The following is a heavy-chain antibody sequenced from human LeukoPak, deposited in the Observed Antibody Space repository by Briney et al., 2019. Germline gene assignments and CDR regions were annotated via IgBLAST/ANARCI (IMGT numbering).Heavy chain of an antibody. Sequence: GGSLRLSCAASGFTFSNAWMSWVRQAPGKGLEWVGRIKSKTDGGTTDYAAPVKGRFTISRDDSKNTLHLQMNSLKTEDTAVYYCTTDQEGYSSSWFYSYYGMDVWGQGTTVTVSS. CDR2: IKSKTDGGTT. J-gene: IGHJ6*02. CDR3: TTDQEGYSSSWFYSYYGMDV. D-gene: IGHD6-13*01. CDR1: GFTFSNAW. V-gene: IGHV3-15*01.